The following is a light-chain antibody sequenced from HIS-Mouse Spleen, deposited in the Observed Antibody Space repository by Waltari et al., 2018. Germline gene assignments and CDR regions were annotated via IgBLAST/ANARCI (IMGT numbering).Light chain of an antibody. J-gene: IGLJ1*01. CDR3: QVWDSSSDHYV. CDR2: DYS. Sequence: SYVLTQPPSVPVAPGKAARITRGGNNIGSKSVPWYQQKPGQAPVLVVNDYSDRPSGIPERFSGSNSGNTATLTISRVEAGDEADYYCQVWDSSSDHYVFGTGTKVTVL. V-gene: IGLV3-21*03. CDR1: NIGSKS.